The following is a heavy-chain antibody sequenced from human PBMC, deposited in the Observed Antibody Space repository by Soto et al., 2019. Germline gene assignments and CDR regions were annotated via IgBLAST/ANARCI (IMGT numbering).Heavy chain of an antibody. CDR3: ARVENYMDV. CDR1: GFRFSDYS. J-gene: IGHJ6*03. CDR2: IRSSSFTK. Sequence: PGGSLRLSCAASGFRFSDYSMNWVRQAPGRGLEWVSYIRSSSFTKHYADSVKGRFAISRDNAKNSLYLQMNSLRAEDTAVYYCARVENYMDVWGKGTTVTVSS. V-gene: IGHV3-48*01.